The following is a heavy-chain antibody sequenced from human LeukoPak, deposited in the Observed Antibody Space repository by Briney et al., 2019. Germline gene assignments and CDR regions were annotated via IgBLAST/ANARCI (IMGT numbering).Heavy chain of an antibody. V-gene: IGHV1-69-2*01. D-gene: IGHD3-3*01. J-gene: IGHJ6*03. CDR2: VDPGDGET. CDR3: ATGVLRFLEWYYYMDV. Sequence: ASVKVSCKVSGYTFTDYYMHWVQQAPGKGLEWMGLVDPGDGETIYAEKFQGRVTITADTSTDTAYMELSSLRSEDTAVYYCATGVLRFLEWYYYMDVWGKGTTVTVSS. CDR1: GYTFTDYY.